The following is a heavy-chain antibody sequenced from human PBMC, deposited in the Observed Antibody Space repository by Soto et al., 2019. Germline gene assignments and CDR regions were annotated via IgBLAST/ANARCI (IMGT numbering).Heavy chain of an antibody. V-gene: IGHV3-30*03. J-gene: IGHJ4*02. Sequence: HVQLVEAGGGVVQPGRSLRLSCAVSGFNFRSYGMHWVRQAPGKGLELVAVISYDGSHKASADSVKGRFAISRDNSKNTLFLQTNSLRVDDTAVDYCATDLVKTNSWPADWGQGTLVTVSS. CDR3: ATDLVKTNSWPAD. CDR2: ISYDGSHK. CDR1: GFNFRSYG. D-gene: IGHD2-8*01.